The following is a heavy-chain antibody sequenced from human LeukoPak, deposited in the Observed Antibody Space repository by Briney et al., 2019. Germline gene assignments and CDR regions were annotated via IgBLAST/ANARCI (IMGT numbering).Heavy chain of an antibody. CDR1: RFTFDDYA. D-gene: IGHD3-10*01. Sequence: PGGSLRLSCAASRFTFDDYAMHWVRQAPGKGLEWVSGISWNSGSVGYADSVKGRFTISRDNAKNSLYLQMNSLRAEDTALYYCAKEKTPVLLWFGDRWGYGMDVWGQGTTVTVSS. J-gene: IGHJ6*02. CDR2: ISWNSGSV. CDR3: AKEKTPVLLWFGDRWGYGMDV. V-gene: IGHV3-9*01.